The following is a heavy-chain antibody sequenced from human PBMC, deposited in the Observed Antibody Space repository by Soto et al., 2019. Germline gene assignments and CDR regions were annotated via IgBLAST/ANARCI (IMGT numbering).Heavy chain of an antibody. V-gene: IGHV1-18*01. CDR2: ISTYNGDT. CDR1: GYTFTTSG. Sequence: QVQLVQSGPEVKKPGASVKVSCEASGYTFTTSGISWVRQAPGQGLEWMGWISTYNGDTNSAQKSQGRVTMTADTSTGTVYMELMSLKSDDTAVYYCARQGSWPYYYYGLDVWGQGTTVTVSS. J-gene: IGHJ6*02. CDR3: ARQGSWPYYYYGLDV. D-gene: IGHD1-26*01.